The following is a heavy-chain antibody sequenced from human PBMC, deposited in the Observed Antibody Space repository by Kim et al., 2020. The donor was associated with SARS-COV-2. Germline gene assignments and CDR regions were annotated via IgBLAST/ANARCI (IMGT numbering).Heavy chain of an antibody. CDR3: ARDFVVVPAAISDYYYYGMDL. V-gene: IGHV7-4-1*02. Sequence: ASVKVSCKASGYTFTSYAMNWVRQAPGQGLEWMGWINTNTGNPTYAQGFTGRFVFSLDTSVSTAYLQISSLKAEDTAVYYCARDFVVVPAAISDYYYYGMDLWGQGTTVTVSS. CDR2: INTNTGNP. CDR1: GYTFTSYA. D-gene: IGHD2-2*02. J-gene: IGHJ6*02.